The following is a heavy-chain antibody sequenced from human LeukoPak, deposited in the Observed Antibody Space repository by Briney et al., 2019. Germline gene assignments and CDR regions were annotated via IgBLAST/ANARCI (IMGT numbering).Heavy chain of an antibody. CDR3: ASLWFGEFHY. D-gene: IGHD3-10*01. CDR1: GGSFSGYY. V-gene: IGHV4-34*01. J-gene: IGHJ4*02. CDR2: INHSGST. Sequence: PSETLSLTCAVYGGSFSGYYWSWIRQPPGKGLEWIGEINHSGSTNYNPSLKSRVTISVDTSKNQFSLKLSSVTAADTAVYYCASLWFGEFHYWGQGTLVTVSS.